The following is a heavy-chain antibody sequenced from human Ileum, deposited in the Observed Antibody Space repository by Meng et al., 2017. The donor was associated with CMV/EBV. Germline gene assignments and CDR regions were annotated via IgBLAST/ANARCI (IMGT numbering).Heavy chain of an antibody. CDR3: ARLDGDYIANWFDP. V-gene: IGHV4-39*07. CDR2: IVYSGTT. CDR1: RGSTSVSVYS. J-gene: IGHJ5*02. D-gene: IGHD4-17*01. Sequence: SRGSTSVSVYSWAWIRQPPGKGLEWIGGIVYSGTTYYNPSLKSRVTLSIDTSRNQFSLKLNSVTAADTAVYYCARLDGDYIANWFDPWGQGTLVTVSS.